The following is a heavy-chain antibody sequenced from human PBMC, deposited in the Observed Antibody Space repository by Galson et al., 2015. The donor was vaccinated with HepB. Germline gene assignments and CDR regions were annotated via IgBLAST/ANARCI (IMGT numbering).Heavy chain of an antibody. CDR3: ARFRGTADMGDFDY. J-gene: IGHJ4*02. Sequence: TLSLTCTVSGGSISSSSYYWGWIRQPPGKGLEWIGSIYYSGSTYYNPSLKSRVTISVDTSKNQFSLKLSSVTAADTAVYYCARFRGTADMGDFDYWGQGTLVTVSS. CDR1: GGSISSSSYY. V-gene: IGHV4-39*01. D-gene: IGHD2-8*02. CDR2: IYYSGST.